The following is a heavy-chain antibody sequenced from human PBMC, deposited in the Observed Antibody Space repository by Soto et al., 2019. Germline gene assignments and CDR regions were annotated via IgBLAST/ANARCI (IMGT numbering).Heavy chain of an antibody. CDR1: GFTFSSYS. J-gene: IGHJ5*02. V-gene: IGHV3-48*02. Sequence: PGGSLRLSCAASGFTFSSYSMNWVRQAPGKGLEWVSYISGSSSTIYYADSVKGRFTISRDNAKNSLYLQMNSLRDEDTAVYYCARESAALNWFDPWGQGTLVTVSS. D-gene: IGHD2-2*01. CDR2: ISGSSSTI. CDR3: ARESAALNWFDP.